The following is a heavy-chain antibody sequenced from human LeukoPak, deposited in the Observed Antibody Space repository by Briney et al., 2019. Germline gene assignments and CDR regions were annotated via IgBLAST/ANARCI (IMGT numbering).Heavy chain of an antibody. CDR2: ISGSGGST. Sequence: GGSLRLSCAASGFTFSSYGMSWVRQAPGKGLEWVSAISGSGGSTYYADSVKGRFTISRDNSKNTLYLQMNSLRAEDTAVYYCAKDGGWLFPYYYYMDVWGKGTTVTVSS. V-gene: IGHV3-23*01. J-gene: IGHJ6*03. CDR1: GFTFSSYG. D-gene: IGHD6-19*01. CDR3: AKDGGWLFPYYYYMDV.